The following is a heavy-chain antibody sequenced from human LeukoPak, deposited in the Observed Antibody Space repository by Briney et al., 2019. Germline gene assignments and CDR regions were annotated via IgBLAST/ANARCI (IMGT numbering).Heavy chain of an antibody. CDR2: ISHDSNNI. CDR1: GFPFSSYV. V-gene: IGHV3-48*02. Sequence: GGSLRLSCAASGFPFSSYVMSWVRQAPGKGLEWVAYISHDSNNIYYPDFVKGRFTISRDNAENSLYLQMNSLRDEDTAIYYCARDSDWAFNYWGQGTRVTVSS. D-gene: IGHD2-21*02. J-gene: IGHJ4*02. CDR3: ARDSDWAFNY.